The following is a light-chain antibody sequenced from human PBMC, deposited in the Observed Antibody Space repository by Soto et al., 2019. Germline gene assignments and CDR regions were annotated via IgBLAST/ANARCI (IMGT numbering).Light chain of an antibody. CDR1: QSVIRN. J-gene: IGKJ1*01. Sequence: EIVLTQSPATLSLSPGERATLSCSASQSVIRNLAWYQQKPGQAPMLLLYDASNRATGIPGRFSGSGAGKDVTLIISNLEPEDFAIYYCQQRDNLICPFDQGAKVEI. CDR3: QQRDNLICP. CDR2: DAS. V-gene: IGKV3D-11*02.